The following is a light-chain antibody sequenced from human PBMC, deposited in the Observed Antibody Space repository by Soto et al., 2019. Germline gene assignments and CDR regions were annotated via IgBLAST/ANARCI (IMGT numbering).Light chain of an antibody. CDR3: QSYDSSLSRSV. CDR1: SSNIGAGYD. V-gene: IGLV1-40*01. CDR2: GNS. Sequence: QSVLTQPPSVSGAPGQRVTISCTGSSSNIGAGYDVHWYQQLPGTAPKLLIHGNSNRPSGVPDRFSGSKSGTSASLAITGLQAEDEADYYCQSYDSSLSRSVFGTGTKLTVL. J-gene: IGLJ1*01.